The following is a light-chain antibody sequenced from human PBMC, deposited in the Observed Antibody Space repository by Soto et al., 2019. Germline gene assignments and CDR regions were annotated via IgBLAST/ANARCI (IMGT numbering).Light chain of an antibody. CDR2: EVT. J-gene: IGLJ1*01. CDR3: SSHTSGSARV. CDR1: SGDVGGYDY. Sequence: QSALTQPASVSGSPGQSIAISCTGTSGDVGGYDYVSWYQRHPDKAPKLMIYEVTKRPSWVSNRFSGSKSGNTASLTISGLEPEDEADSYCSSHTSGSARVFGSGTKLTVL. V-gene: IGLV2-14*01.